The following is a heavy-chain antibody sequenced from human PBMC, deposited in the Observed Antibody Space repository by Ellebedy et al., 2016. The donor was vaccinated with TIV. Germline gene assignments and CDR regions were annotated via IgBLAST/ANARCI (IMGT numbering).Heavy chain of an antibody. CDR3: ARFDYYGSGSTPYYGMDV. CDR1: GYTFTSYY. J-gene: IGHJ6*02. V-gene: IGHV1-2*02. Sequence: ASVKVSCKASGYTFTSYYMHWVRQAPGQGLEWMGWINPNSGGTNYAQKFQGRVTMTRDTSISTAYMELSRLRSDDTAVYYCARFDYYGSGSTPYYGMDVWGQGTTVTVSS. CDR2: INPNSGGT. D-gene: IGHD3-10*01.